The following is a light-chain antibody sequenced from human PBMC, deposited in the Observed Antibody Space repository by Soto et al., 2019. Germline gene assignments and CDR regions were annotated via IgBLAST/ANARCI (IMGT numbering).Light chain of an antibody. CDR1: QTVSNN. Sequence: EIVMTQSPATLSVSPGERATLSCRASQTVSNNLAWYQQKPGQAPRLLFQGASTRATGVPARFSGSGSGTEFTLTVSSLQSEDFAVYFCQQYNNWPWTFGQGTKVEIK. V-gene: IGKV3-15*01. CDR3: QQYNNWPWT. J-gene: IGKJ1*01. CDR2: GAS.